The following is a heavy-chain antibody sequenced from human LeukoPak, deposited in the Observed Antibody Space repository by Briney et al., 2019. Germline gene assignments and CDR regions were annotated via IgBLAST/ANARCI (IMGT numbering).Heavy chain of an antibody. V-gene: IGHV4-39*01. CDR1: GGSISSSSYY. CDR3: ARHNAGGMYYYDSSGYFDY. J-gene: IGHJ4*02. CDR2: IYYSGST. Sequence: AETLSLTCTVSGGSISSSSYYWGWIRQPPGKGLEWIISIYYSGSTYYNPSLKSRVTISVDTSKNQFSLKLSSVTAADTAVYYCARHNAGGMYYYDSSGYFDYWGQGTLVTVSS. D-gene: IGHD3-22*01.